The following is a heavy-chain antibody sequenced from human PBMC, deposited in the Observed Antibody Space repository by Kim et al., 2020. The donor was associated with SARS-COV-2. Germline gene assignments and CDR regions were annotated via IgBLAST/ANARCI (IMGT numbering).Heavy chain of an antibody. CDR1: GYTFTSYD. V-gene: IGHV1-8*01. CDR3: AIAKPLRYFDWFSPGSLDH. Sequence: ASVKVSCKASGYTFTSYDINWVRQATGQGLEWMGWMNPNSGNTGYAQKFQGRVTMTRNTSISTAYMELSSLRSEDTAVYYCAIAKPLRYFDWFSPGSLDHWGQGTLVTVSS. J-gene: IGHJ4*02. D-gene: IGHD3-9*01. CDR2: MNPNSGNT.